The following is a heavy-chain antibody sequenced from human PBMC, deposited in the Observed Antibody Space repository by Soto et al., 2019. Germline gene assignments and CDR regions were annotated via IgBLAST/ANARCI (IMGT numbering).Heavy chain of an antibody. CDR1: GFTFSKYG. V-gene: IGHV3-23*01. Sequence: GGSLRLSCVASGFTFSKYGMNWVRQTPRKGLEWVSAISGSGNSTYHADSVKGRFTISRDNSKNTLYLQMNSLRAEDTAVYYCAKDLSPSSGTYYGYFDHWGQGTLVTVSS. J-gene: IGHJ4*02. CDR2: ISGSGNST. CDR3: AKDLSPSSGTYYGYFDH. D-gene: IGHD1-26*01.